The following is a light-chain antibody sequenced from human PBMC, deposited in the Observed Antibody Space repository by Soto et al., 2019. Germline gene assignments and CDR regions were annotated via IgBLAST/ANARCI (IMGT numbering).Light chain of an antibody. CDR2: EVS. CDR3: SSYAGSNNFVV. J-gene: IGLJ2*01. CDR1: SSDVGGYNY. Sequence: QSALTQPPSASGSPGQSVTISYTGTSSDVGGYNYVSWYQQHPGKAPKLMISEVSKRPSGVPDRFSGSKSGNTASLTVSGLQAEDEADYYCSSYAGSNNFVVFGGGTKLTVL. V-gene: IGLV2-8*01.